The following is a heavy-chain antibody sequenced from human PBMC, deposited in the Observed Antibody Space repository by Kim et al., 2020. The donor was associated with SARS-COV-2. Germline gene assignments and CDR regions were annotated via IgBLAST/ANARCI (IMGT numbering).Heavy chain of an antibody. J-gene: IGHJ3*02. CDR1: GFTFSSYA. Sequence: GGSLRLSCAASGFTFSSYAMSWVRQAPGKGLEWVSAISGSGGSTYYADSVKGRFTISRDNSKNTLYLQMNSLRAEDTAVYYCAKEAPRIRQGSDAFDIWGQGTMVTVSS. CDR3: AKEAPRIRQGSDAFDI. V-gene: IGHV3-23*01. D-gene: IGHD5-18*01. CDR2: ISGSGGST.